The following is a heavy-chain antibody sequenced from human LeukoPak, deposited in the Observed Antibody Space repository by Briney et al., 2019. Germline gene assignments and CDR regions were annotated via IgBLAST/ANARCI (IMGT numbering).Heavy chain of an antibody. Sequence: NTGGSLRLSCAASGFTFSSYSMNWVRQAPGKGLEWVSSISSSSSYIYYADSVKGRLTISRDNAKNSLYLQMNSLRAEDTAVYYCARAFEIGLLWFGESPGYYGMDVWGQGTTVTVSS. D-gene: IGHD3-10*01. CDR2: ISSSSSYI. CDR3: ARAFEIGLLWFGESPGYYGMDV. J-gene: IGHJ6*02. V-gene: IGHV3-21*01. CDR1: GFTFSSYS.